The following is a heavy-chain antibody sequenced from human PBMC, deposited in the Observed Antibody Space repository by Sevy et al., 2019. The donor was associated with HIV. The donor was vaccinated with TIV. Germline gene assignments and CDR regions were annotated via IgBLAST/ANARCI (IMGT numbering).Heavy chain of an antibody. V-gene: IGHV3-23*01. CDR2: ISGSGGGT. CDR1: GFTFSNCA. Sequence: GGSLRLSCAASGFTFSNCAMSWVRQAPGKGLEWVSAISGSGGGTYSADSVKGRFTISRDNSKNTLHLQMNSLRAEDTAIYYCVKGSAAARPYYFDYWGQGTLVTVSS. CDR3: VKGSAAARPYYFDY. J-gene: IGHJ4*02. D-gene: IGHD6-13*01.